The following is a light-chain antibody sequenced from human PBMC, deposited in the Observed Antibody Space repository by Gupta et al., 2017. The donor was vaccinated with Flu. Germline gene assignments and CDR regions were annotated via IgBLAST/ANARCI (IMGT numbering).Light chain of an antibody. Sequence: TVIISCTRSSGSIASSSVQWYQKRPGSSPTTGSYEDNQRPSGVPDRFSASIDGSSNSASLAIAGLRTEDDDDYYWQSEDDTTWVFGGGTKLTVL. CDR1: SGSIASSS. CDR3: QSEDDTTWV. V-gene: IGLV6-57*01. CDR2: EDN. J-gene: IGLJ3*02.